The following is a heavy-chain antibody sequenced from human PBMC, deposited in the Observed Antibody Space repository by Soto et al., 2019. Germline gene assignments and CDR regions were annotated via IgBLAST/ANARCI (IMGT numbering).Heavy chain of an antibody. J-gene: IGHJ4*02. CDR2: ISGSGGST. D-gene: IGHD6-19*01. V-gene: IGHV3-23*01. Sequence: EVQLLESGGGLVQPGGSLRLSCAASGFTFSSYAMSWVRQAPGKGLEWVSAISGSGGSTYYADSVKGRFTISRDNSKNTRYLQMNSLRAEDTAVYYCAKVGRGWYENERFDYWGQGTLVTVSS. CDR3: AKVGRGWYENERFDY. CDR1: GFTFSSYA.